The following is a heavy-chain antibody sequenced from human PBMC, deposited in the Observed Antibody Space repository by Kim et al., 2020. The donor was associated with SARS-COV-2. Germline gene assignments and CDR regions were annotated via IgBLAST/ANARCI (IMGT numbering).Heavy chain of an antibody. Sequence: GGSLRLSCAASGFTVSSNYMSWVRQAPGKGLEWVSVIYSGGSTYYADSVKDKFTISRDNSKNTLYLQMNSLRAEDTAVYYCARSMEYQLLFSYWGQGTLVTVSS. V-gene: IGHV3-66*01. CDR2: IYSGGST. CDR3: ARSMEYQLLFSY. CDR1: GFTVSSNY. D-gene: IGHD2-2*01. J-gene: IGHJ4*02.